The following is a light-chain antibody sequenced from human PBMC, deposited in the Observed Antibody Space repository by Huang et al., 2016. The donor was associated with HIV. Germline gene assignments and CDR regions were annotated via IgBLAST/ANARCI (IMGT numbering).Light chain of an antibody. CDR3: QQYGSSQIT. J-gene: IGKJ3*01. CDR2: GAF. CDR1: QSIRSNS. V-gene: IGKV3-20*01. Sequence: EIVLTQSPGTLSLSPGDGATLSCKASQSIRSNSLAWYQQKPGQAPRLRIYGAFNRATGIPDRFSGSASGTGFTLTISGLEPEDFAVYYCQQYGSSQITFGPGTKVDIK.